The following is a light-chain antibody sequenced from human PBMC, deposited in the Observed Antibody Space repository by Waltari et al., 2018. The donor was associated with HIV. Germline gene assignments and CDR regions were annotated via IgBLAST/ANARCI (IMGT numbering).Light chain of an antibody. Sequence: EIALTQSPGTLSLSPGERATLTCRASPTINRSSLAWYQQKPGHAPRLLVSGASSRATGVSDRFSGSVSGTDFTLTISRLEPEDFAVYYCQQYGGSPLTFGGGTKVEI. CDR3: QQYGGSPLT. CDR1: PTINRSS. V-gene: IGKV3-20*01. CDR2: GAS. J-gene: IGKJ4*01.